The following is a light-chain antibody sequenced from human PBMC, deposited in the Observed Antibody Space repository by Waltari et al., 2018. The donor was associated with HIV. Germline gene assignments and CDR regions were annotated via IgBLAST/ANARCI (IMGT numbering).Light chain of an antibody. CDR3: ASWDCSPNGHHV. V-gene: IGLV1-44*01. CDR2: SNT. J-gene: IGLJ1*01. CDR1: SSNIGSYT. Sequence: QSVLTQPPSASGTPGQRVTISCSGSSSNIGSYTVNWYQQLPGTAPRLLIYSNTQRSAGVPDRFSGSKSGTSASLAISGLQSEDEAHYYCASWDCSPNGHHVFGTGTKVTVL.